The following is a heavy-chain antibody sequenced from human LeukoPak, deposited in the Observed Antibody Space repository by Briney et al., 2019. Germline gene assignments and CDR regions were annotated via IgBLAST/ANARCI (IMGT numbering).Heavy chain of an antibody. CDR3: AKGGLLWFGESSPDYFDY. Sequence: GRSLRLSCAXSGFTFDDYAMHWVRQAPGKGLEGVSGISWNSGSIGYADSVKGRFTSSRDNAKNSLYLQMNSLRAEDTALYYYAKGGLLWFGESSPDYFDYWGQGTLVTVSS. J-gene: IGHJ4*02. D-gene: IGHD3-10*01. V-gene: IGHV3-9*01. CDR2: ISWNSGSI. CDR1: GFTFDDYA.